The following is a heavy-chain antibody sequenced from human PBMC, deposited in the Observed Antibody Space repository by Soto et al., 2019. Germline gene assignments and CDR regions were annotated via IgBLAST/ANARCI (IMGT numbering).Heavy chain of an antibody. Sequence: EVQLLESGGGLVQPGESLRLSCAASGFTFSIYAMTWVRQSPGKGLEWVSSMSRTGDNTYYADSVKGRFTISRDNSKNTLYLQMNSLRAEDTAIYYCAKDQSNSNPLYYSDFWGPGTLVTVSS. V-gene: IGHV3-23*01. CDR2: MSRTGDNT. CDR3: AKDQSNSNPLYYSDF. CDR1: GFTFSIYA. D-gene: IGHD3-22*01. J-gene: IGHJ4*02.